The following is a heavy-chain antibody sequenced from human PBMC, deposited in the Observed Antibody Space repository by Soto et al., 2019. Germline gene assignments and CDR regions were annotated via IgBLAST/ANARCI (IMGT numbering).Heavy chain of an antibody. J-gene: IGHJ4*02. V-gene: IGHV2-5*02. Sequence: QITLKESGPTLVKPTQTLTLTCIFSGFSLSTSGVGVGWIRQPPGKALEWLALIYWDDDKRYSPSLKSRLTLTKDTAKNQVVLIMTNMDPVDTATYSCVHRERDDPLISNWGQGTLVTVSS. D-gene: IGHD1-1*01. CDR1: GFSLSTSGVG. CDR2: IYWDDDK. CDR3: VHRERDDPLISN.